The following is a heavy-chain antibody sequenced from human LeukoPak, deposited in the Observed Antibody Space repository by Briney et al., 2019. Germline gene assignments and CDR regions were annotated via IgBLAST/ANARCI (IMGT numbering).Heavy chain of an antibody. Sequence: ASVKVSCKASGYTFTSYGISWVRQAPGQGLEWMGWISAYNGNTNYAQKLQGRVTMTTDTSTSTAYMELRSLRSDDTAVYYCARDRFVLMVYAISRSVRVFDYWGQGTLVTVSS. J-gene: IGHJ4*02. CDR2: ISAYNGNT. V-gene: IGHV1-18*01. CDR1: GYTFTSYG. CDR3: ARDRFVLMVYAISRSVRVFDY. D-gene: IGHD2-8*01.